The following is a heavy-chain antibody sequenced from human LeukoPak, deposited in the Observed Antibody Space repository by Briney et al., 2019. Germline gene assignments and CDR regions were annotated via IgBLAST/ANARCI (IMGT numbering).Heavy chain of an antibody. CDR2: IYYSGST. Sequence: PSQTLSLTCTVSGGSISSGDYYRSWIRQPPGKGLEWIGYIYYSGSTYYNPSLKSRVTISVDTSKNQFSLKLSSVTAADTAVYYCARHGSAAAREFDYWGQGTLVTVSS. CDR1: GGSISSGDYY. CDR3: ARHGSAAAREFDY. J-gene: IGHJ4*02. D-gene: IGHD6-13*01. V-gene: IGHV4-30-4*08.